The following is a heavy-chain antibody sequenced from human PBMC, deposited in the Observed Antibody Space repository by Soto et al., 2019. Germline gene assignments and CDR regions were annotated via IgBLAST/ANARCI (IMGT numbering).Heavy chain of an antibody. V-gene: IGHV3-30*04. CDR2: ISYDGRVK. CDR3: ARDFIVGAPDYFDY. D-gene: IGHD1-26*01. J-gene: IGHJ4*02. CDR1: GFTFSDYP. Sequence: GGSLRLSCAASGFTFSDYPMHWVRQAPGKGLEWVAVISYDGRVKYYVDSVKGRFTISRDDSKNTLYLQMNSLRVDNTAVYYCARDFIVGAPDYFDYWGQGTLVTVSS.